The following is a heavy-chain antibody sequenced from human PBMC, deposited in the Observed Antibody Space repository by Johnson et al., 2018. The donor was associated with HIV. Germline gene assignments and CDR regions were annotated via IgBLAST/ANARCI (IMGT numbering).Heavy chain of an antibody. CDR3: ARVEWELDAFDI. V-gene: IGHV3-30*03. J-gene: IGHJ3*02. CDR1: GFTVSSNY. D-gene: IGHD1-26*01. CDR2: ISYDGGSK. Sequence: QVQLVESGGGVVRPGGSLRLSCAAFGFTVSSNYMSWVRQAPGKGLEWVAIISYDGGSKYYADSVKGRFTVSRDNSKNTLYLQINSLRPEDTAVYYCARVEWELDAFDIWGQGTMVTVSS.